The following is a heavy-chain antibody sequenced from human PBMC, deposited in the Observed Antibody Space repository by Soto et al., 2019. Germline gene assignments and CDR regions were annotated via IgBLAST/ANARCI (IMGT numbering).Heavy chain of an antibody. V-gene: IGHV3-48*01. CDR1: GFTFSSYS. J-gene: IGHJ4*02. CDR3: ARDYFMITFGGVIAY. Sequence: EVQLVESGGGLVQPGGSLRLSCAASGFTFSSYSMNWVRQAPGKGLEWVSYISSSSSTIYYADSVKGRFTISRDNAKNSLYLQMTSLRAEDTAVYYCARDYFMITFGGVIAYWGQGTLVTVSS. CDR2: ISSSSSTI. D-gene: IGHD3-16*02.